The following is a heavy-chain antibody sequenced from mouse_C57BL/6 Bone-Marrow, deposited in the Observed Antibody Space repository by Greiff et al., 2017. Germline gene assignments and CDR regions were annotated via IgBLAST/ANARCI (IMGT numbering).Heavy chain of an antibody. CDR3: ARQGYYYAMDY. Sequence: EVKLQESGGGLVQPGESLKLSCESNEYEFPSHDMSWVRKTPEKRLALVAAINSDGGSTYYPDTMERRFIISRDNTKKTLYLQMSSLRSEDTALYYCARQGYYYAMDYWGQGTSVTVSS. CDR1: EYEFPSHD. J-gene: IGHJ4*01. CDR2: INSDGGST. V-gene: IGHV5-2*01.